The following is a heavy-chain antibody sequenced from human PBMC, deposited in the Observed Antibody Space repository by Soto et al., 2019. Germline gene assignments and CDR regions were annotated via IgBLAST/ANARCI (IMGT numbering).Heavy chain of an antibody. V-gene: IGHV4-59*08. J-gene: IGHJ4*02. D-gene: IGHD1-26*01. CDR2: IYYSGST. CDR3: ARRYGGNLDY. Sequence: SETRCLTCTASGGSISRYYWSGIRQPPGKGLEWIGYIYYSGSTNYNPSLKSRVTISVDTSKNQFSLKLSSVTAADTAVYYCARRYGGNLDYWGQGTLVTVSS. CDR1: GGSISRYY.